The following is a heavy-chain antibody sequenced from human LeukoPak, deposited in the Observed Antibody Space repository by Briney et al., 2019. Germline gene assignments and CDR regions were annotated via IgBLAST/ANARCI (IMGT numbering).Heavy chain of an antibody. CDR3: ANQPGIAAASSPFDP. CDR1: GFTFSSYG. V-gene: IGHV3-33*08. J-gene: IGHJ5*02. CDR2: IWYGGSNK. Sequence: GGSLRLSCAASGFTFSSYGMHWVRQAPGKGLEWVAVIWYGGSNKYYADSVKGRFTISRDNSKNTLYLQMNSLRAEDTAVYYCANQPGIAAASSPFDPWGQGTLVTVSS. D-gene: IGHD6-13*01.